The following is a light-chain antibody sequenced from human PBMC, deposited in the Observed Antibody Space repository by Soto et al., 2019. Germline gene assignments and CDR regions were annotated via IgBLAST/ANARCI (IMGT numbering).Light chain of an antibody. J-gene: IGKJ4*01. Sequence: IVMTQSPATLSVSPGERVTLSCRASQTVRNNLAWYQQSPGQAPRLLIYAASGRDTGIPAKFIGSGSGTEYTLTLSSLQSEDFTVYYCQQYNNWPLSFGGGTKVEIK. CDR2: AAS. CDR1: QTVRNN. CDR3: QQYNNWPLS. V-gene: IGKV3D-15*01.